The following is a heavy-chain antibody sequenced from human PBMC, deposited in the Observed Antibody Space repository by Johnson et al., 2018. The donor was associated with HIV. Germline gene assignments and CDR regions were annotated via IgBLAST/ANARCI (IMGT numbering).Heavy chain of an antibody. J-gene: IGHJ3*02. V-gene: IGHV3-48*03. CDR1: GFTFSRYD. D-gene: IGHD4-17*01. CDR3: ARVLGDYAYHI. Sequence: VQLVESGGGLVQPGGSLRLSCAASGFTFSRYDMHWVRQAPGKGLEWVSAISGSGGRTIYYADSVKGRFTISRDNAKNALYLQMNSLRVEATAVYYCARVLGDYAYHIWGHGTMVTVSS. CDR2: ISGSGGRTI.